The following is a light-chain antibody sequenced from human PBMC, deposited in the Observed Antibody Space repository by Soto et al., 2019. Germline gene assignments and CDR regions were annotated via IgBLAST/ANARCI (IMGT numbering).Light chain of an antibody. CDR3: QQRSNWPST. J-gene: IGKJ4*01. V-gene: IGKV3-11*01. CDR2: DAS. CDR1: QSVSNY. Sequence: EIVLTQSPATLSLSPGERATLSCRASQSVSNYLAWYQQKPGQAPRLLMYDASSRATGIPARFSGSGSGTDFTLTISRLEPEDFAVHYCQQRSNWPSTFGGGTKVEI.